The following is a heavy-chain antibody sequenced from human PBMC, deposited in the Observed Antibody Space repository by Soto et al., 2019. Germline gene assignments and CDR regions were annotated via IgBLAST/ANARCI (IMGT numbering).Heavy chain of an antibody. CDR3: ARAPYSSGCSSYYYYYMDV. D-gene: IGHD6-19*01. V-gene: IGHV1-18*01. CDR2: ISAYNGNT. Sequence: QVLLVQSGAEVKKPGASVKVSCKASGYTFTSYGISWVRQAPGQGLEWMGWISAYNGNTNYAQKLQGRVTMTTDTSTSTAYMELRSLRSDDTAVYYCARAPYSSGCSSYYYYYMDVWGKGTTVTVSS. CDR1: GYTFTSYG. J-gene: IGHJ6*03.